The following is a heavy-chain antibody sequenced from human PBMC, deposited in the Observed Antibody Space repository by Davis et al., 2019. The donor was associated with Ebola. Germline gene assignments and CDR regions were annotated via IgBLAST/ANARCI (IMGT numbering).Heavy chain of an antibody. D-gene: IGHD3-9*01. J-gene: IGHJ6*04. CDR1: GYTFTSYA. Sequence: ASVKVSCKASGYTFTSYAMHWVRQAPGQRLEWMGWISAYNGNTNYAQKLQGRVTMTTDTSTSTAYMELSSLRSEDTAVYYCARQYYDILISYGMDVWGKGTTVTVSS. CDR2: ISAYNGNT. CDR3: ARQYYDILISYGMDV. V-gene: IGHV1-18*01.